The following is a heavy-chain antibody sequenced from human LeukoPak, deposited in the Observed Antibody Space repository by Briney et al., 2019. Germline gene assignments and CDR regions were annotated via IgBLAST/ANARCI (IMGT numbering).Heavy chain of an antibody. D-gene: IGHD1-26*01. Sequence: SETLSLTCTVSGGSTSSSSYYWGWIRQPPGKGLEWIGSIYYSGSTYYNPSLKSRVTISVATSKNQFSLKLSSVTAADTAVYYCARDSSPYGGSYQNFDYWGQGTLVTVSS. V-gene: IGHV4-39*07. CDR3: ARDSSPYGGSYQNFDY. CDR2: IYYSGST. J-gene: IGHJ4*02. CDR1: GGSTSSSSYY.